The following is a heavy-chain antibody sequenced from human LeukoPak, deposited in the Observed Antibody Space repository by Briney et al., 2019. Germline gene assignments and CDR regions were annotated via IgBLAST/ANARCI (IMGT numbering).Heavy chain of an antibody. CDR3: AKEDSAWRHFDY. V-gene: IGHV3-30*18. J-gene: IGHJ4*02. CDR2: ISFDGSNK. CDR1: GFTFRSYG. Sequence: GGSLRLSCVASGFTFRSYGMHWVRQAPGKRLEWVAVISFDGSNKYYVDSVKGRFTISRDNSKNSFYLQMNRLRAEDTAVYYCAKEDSAWRHFDYWGQGTLVTVSS. D-gene: IGHD6-19*01.